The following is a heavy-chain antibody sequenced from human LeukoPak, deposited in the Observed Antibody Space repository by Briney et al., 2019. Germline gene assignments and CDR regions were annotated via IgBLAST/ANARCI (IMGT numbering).Heavy chain of an antibody. J-gene: IGHJ4*02. CDR1: GFPFSSYS. CDR2: ISSSSSTI. CDR3: ARDRRLQAGYFDY. V-gene: IGHV3-48*01. D-gene: IGHD4-11*01. Sequence: GGSLRLSGAASGFPFSSYSMTWVRQAPGKGLEWVSYISSSSSTIYYADSVKGRFTISRDNAKNSLYLQMNSLRAEDTAVYYCARDRRLQAGYFDYWGQGTLVTVSS.